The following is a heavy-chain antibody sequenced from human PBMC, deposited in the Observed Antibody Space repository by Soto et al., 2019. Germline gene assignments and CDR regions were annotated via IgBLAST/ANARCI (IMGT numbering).Heavy chain of an antibody. Sequence: PGGSLRLSCAASGFAFRSYAMRWVRQAPGKGLEWVSSITTSGSGIYYTDSVKGRFTVSRDNAKNSLYLQMNSLTPEDTAVYYCARGGANYDVLTGYYDYYYHGMDVWGQGTTVTVSS. J-gene: IGHJ6*02. CDR3: ARGGANYDVLTGYYDYYYHGMDV. D-gene: IGHD3-9*01. CDR2: ITTSGSGI. CDR1: GFAFRSYA. V-gene: IGHV3-21*01.